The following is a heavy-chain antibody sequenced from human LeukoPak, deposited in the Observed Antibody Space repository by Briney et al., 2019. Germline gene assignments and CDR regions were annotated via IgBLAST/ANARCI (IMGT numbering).Heavy chain of an antibody. CDR1: GFTFSSHE. CDR3: ARDLTPYYYYDSSGKDDY. CDR2: ISSSGSTI. Sequence: GGSLRLSCAASGFTFSSHEMNWVRQAPGKGLEWVSYISSSGSTIYYADSVKGRFTISRDNAKNSLYLQMNSLRAEDTAVYYCARDLTPYYYYDSSGKDDYWGQGTLVTVSS. V-gene: IGHV3-48*03. D-gene: IGHD3-22*01. J-gene: IGHJ4*02.